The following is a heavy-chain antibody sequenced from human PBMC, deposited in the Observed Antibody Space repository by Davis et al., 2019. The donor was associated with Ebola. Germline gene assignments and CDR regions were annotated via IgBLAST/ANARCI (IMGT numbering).Heavy chain of an antibody. Sequence: ASVQVSCKASGYTFTSYGISWVRQATGQGLEWMGWISAYNGNTNYAQKVQGRITMTTDTSTSTAYMELRSLRSDDTARYYCARAVRGITGPSEYWGQGTLVTVSS. CDR3: ARAVRGITGPSEY. V-gene: IGHV1-18*01. CDR2: ISAYNGNT. D-gene: IGHD1-1*01. CDR1: GYTFTSYG. J-gene: IGHJ4*02.